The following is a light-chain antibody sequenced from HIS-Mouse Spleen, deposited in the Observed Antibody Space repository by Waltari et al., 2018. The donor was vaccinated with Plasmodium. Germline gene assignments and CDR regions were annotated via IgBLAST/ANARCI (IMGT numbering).Light chain of an antibody. CDR3: QQYDNLPLT. Sequence: DIQMTQSPSSLSASVGDRVTITCQASKDISTDLNWYQQKPGKAPKLLIYDASNLETGVPSRCSGSGSGTDFTCTISSLQPEDIATYYCQQYDNLPLTFGGGTKVEIK. V-gene: IGKV1-33*01. CDR2: DAS. CDR1: KDISTD. J-gene: IGKJ4*01.